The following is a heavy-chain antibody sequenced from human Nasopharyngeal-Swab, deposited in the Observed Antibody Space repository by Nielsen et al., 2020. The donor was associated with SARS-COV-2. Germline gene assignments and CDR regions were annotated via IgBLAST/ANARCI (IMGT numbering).Heavy chain of an antibody. Sequence: VRQAPGKGLEWVSAISGSGGSTYYADSVKGRFTISRDNAKSSLYLQMNSLRAEDTAVYYCARDIMGDYAAFDIWGQGTMVTVSS. J-gene: IGHJ3*02. V-gene: IGHV3-23*01. D-gene: IGHD3-16*01. CDR2: ISGSGGST. CDR3: ARDIMGDYAAFDI.